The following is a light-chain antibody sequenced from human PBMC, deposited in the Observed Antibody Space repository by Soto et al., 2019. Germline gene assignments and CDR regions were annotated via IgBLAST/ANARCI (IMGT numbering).Light chain of an antibody. Sequence: EVVMTQSPATLSVSPGERATLSCRASQSVISDLAWYPQKPGQAPRLLIYGASSRETGIQDRFSGSGAGTEFTLTISRLEPEDFAVDYCQQYHNLPITFGQGTRLEIK. CDR3: QQYHNLPIT. CDR2: GAS. V-gene: IGKV3-15*01. CDR1: QSVISD. J-gene: IGKJ5*01.